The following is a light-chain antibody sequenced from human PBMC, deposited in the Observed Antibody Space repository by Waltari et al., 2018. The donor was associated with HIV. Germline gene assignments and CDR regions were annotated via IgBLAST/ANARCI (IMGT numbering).Light chain of an antibody. CDR3: TSYTSRNTVV. CDR1: RSDIGGYEY. CDR2: EVS. V-gene: IGLV2-14*01. J-gene: IGLJ2*01. Sequence: SALSQPASVSGAPGQSITISCTGTRSDIGGYEYVSWYPQQPGKAPKLLISEVSSRPSGVSHRFSGSKSANTASLTIHWLQAEDEGDYYCTSYTSRNTVVFGGGTKLTVV.